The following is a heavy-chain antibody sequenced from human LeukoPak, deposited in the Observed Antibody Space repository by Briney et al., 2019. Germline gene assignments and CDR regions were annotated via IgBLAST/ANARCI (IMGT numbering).Heavy chain of an antibody. V-gene: IGHV1-2*02. J-gene: IGHJ3*02. CDR2: INPNSGGT. CDR1: GYTFTSYY. Sequence: ASVKVSCKASGYTFTSYYMHWVRQAPGQGLEWMGWINPNSGGTNYAQKFQGRVTMTRDTSISTAYMELSRLRSDDTAVYYCATGMAYCSGGSCYSDAFDIWGQGTMVTVSS. D-gene: IGHD2-15*01. CDR3: ATGMAYCSGGSCYSDAFDI.